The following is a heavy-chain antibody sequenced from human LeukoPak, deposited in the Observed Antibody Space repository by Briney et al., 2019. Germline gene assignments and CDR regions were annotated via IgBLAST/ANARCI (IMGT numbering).Heavy chain of an antibody. J-gene: IGHJ4*02. CDR1: GFTFSSYW. Sequence: GRSLRLSCAASGFTFSSYWMSWVRQAPGKGLEWVANIKQDGSEKYYVDSVKGRFTISRDNAKNSLYLQMSSLRAEDTAVYYCARVGGCCYFDYWGQGAPVTVSS. D-gene: IGHD2-15*01. V-gene: IGHV3-7*01. CDR3: ARVGGCCYFDY. CDR2: IKQDGSEK.